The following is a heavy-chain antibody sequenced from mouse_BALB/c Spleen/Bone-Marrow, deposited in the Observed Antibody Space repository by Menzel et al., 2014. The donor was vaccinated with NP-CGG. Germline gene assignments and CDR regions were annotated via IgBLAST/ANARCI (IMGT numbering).Heavy chain of an antibody. D-gene: IGHD1-2*01. J-gene: IGHJ4*01. CDR2: INPDSSTI. Sequence: EVKLVESGGGLVQPGGSLKLSCAASGFDFSRFWMTWVRQAPGKGLEWIGEINPDSSTINYTPSLKDKFIISRDNAKNTLYLQMSKVRSEDTALYYCARLHHYGYMAYWGQGTSVTVSS. V-gene: IGHV4-1*02. CDR1: GFDFSRFW. CDR3: ARLHHYGYMAY.